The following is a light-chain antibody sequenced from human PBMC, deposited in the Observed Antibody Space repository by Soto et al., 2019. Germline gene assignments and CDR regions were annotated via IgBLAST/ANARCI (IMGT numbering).Light chain of an antibody. CDR1: SSDIDAYNY. CDR2: DVS. CDR3: VSYTTSSNYV. J-gene: IGLJ1*01. V-gene: IGLV2-14*01. Sequence: QSVLTQPASVSGSPGQSITISCTGTSSDIDAYNYVSWYQQHPGKAPKLMIYDVSNRPSGISNRFSGSKSGNTASLTISGLQAEDEADYYCVSYTTSSNYVFGTRTKVTVL.